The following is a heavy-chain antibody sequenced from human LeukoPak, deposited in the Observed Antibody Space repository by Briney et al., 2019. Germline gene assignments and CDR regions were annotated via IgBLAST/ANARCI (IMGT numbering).Heavy chain of an antibody. CDR1: GFTFSSYS. V-gene: IGHV3-21*01. D-gene: IGHD6-13*01. Sequence: GGSLRLSCAASGFTFSSYSMNWVRQPPGKGLEGVSSISSSSSYIYYADSVKGRFTISRDNAENSLYLQMNSLRAEDTAVYYCARDYSSSGDYWGQGTLVTVSS. CDR3: ARDYSSSGDY. CDR2: ISSSSSYI. J-gene: IGHJ4*02.